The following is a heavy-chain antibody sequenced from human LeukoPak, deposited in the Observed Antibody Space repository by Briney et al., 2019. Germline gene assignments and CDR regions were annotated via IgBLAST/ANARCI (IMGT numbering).Heavy chain of an antibody. CDR2: ISSSSRYI. D-gene: IGHD6-19*01. CDR1: GFIFSSYS. J-gene: IGHJ3*01. CDR3: ARESSGSRYGGSFDV. Sequence: GGSLRLSCAASGFIFSSYSINWVRQAPGKGLEWVSSISSSSRYIYYADSVNGRLIIYRDNAKNSLYLQMNSLRAEDTAVYYCARESSGSRYGGSFDVWGQGTMVTVSS. V-gene: IGHV3-21*01.